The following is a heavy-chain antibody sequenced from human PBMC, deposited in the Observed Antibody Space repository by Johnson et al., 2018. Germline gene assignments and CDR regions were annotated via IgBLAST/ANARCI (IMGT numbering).Heavy chain of an antibody. CDR3: ARHGDVAARPLLAFDI. CDR1: GGSISSYY. Sequence: QVQLQESGPGLVKPSETLSLTCTVSGGSISSYYWSWIRQPPGKGLEWIGYIYYSGSTNYNPSLKSRVTISVDTSKNQFSLKLSSVTAADRAVYYCARHGDVAARPLLAFDIWGQGTMVTVSS. CDR2: IYYSGST. J-gene: IGHJ3*02. D-gene: IGHD6-6*01. V-gene: IGHV4-59*01.